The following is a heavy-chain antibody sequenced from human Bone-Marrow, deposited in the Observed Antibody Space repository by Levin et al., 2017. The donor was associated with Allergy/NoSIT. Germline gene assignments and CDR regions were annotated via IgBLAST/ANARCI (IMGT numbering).Heavy chain of an antibody. J-gene: IGHJ5*02. Sequence: GGSLRLSCAASGFTFSSYWMHWVRQAPGKGLVWVSRINSDGSSTSYADSVKGRFTISRDNAKNTLYLQMNSLRAEDTAVYYCARDSIITIFGVIEYNWFDPWGQGTLVTVSS. CDR3: ARDSIITIFGVIEYNWFDP. V-gene: IGHV3-74*01. CDR2: INSDGSST. CDR1: GFTFSSYW. D-gene: IGHD3-3*01.